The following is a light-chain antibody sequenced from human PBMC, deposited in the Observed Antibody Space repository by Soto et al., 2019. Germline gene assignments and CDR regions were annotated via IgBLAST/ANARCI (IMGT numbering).Light chain of an antibody. CDR3: QQYHSYRT. Sequence: DIQMTQCPSTLSGSVGDRVTITCPASQTISSWLAWYQQKPGKAPKLLIYKASTLKSGVPSRFSGSGSGTEFTLTISSLQSDDFATYYCQQYHSYRTFGQGTKVDI. CDR1: QTISSW. V-gene: IGKV1-5*03. CDR2: KAS. J-gene: IGKJ1*01.